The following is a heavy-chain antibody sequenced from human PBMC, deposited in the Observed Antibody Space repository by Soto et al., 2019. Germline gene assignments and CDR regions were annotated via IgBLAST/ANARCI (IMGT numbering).Heavy chain of an antibody. D-gene: IGHD6-6*01. V-gene: IGHV5-51*01. J-gene: IGHJ6*02. CDR2: IYPGDSGT. CDR3: ARYEQLVSFYYYDMDV. CDR1: GYSFTSYW. Sequence: PGESLKISCEGSGYSFTSYWIGWVRQMPGKGLEWMGIIYPGDSGTRYSPSFQGQVTISADKSISTAYLQWSSLKASDTAIYYCARYEQLVSFYYYDMDVWGQGTTVTVSS.